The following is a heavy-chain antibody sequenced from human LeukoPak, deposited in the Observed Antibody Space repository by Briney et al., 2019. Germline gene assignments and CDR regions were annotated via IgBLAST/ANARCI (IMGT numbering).Heavy chain of an antibody. D-gene: IGHD4-17*01. CDR1: GFTFSSYA. Sequence: GRSLRLSCAASGFTFSSYAMHWVRQAPGKGLEWVAVVSYDGSNKYYADSVKGRFTISRDNSKNTVSLQMNSLRAEDTAIYFCAKHKENYGDSCLDDNWGQGTLVTVSS. J-gene: IGHJ4*02. V-gene: IGHV3-30-3*02. CDR3: AKHKENYGDSCLDDN. CDR2: VSYDGSNK.